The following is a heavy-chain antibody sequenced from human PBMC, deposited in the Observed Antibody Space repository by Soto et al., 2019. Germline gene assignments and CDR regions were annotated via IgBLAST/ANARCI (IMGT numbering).Heavy chain of an antibody. CDR2: IYPGHSDT. CDR1: GYTFATDW. Sequence: GESLKISCTGSGYTFATDWIAWVHQLPSKGLEWMGIIYPGHSDTRYSPPLQGQLTISADKSFSTAYLQCSSLKASDTAIYFCPRLELPGPDNWGQGPPVTVS. V-gene: IGHV5-51*07. D-gene: IGHD1-1*01. J-gene: IGHJ4*02. CDR3: PRLELPGPDN.